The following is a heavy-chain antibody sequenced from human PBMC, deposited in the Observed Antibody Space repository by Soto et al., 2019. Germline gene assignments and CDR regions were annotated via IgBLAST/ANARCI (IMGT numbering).Heavy chain of an antibody. Sequence: QVRLVESGGGVVQPGRSLRLSCAASGFSFSDYVMHWVRQSPGEGLEWVAVMWYHGRDKFYAESVKGRFTITRDNSKNTLSLQMNSLRAEDTAVYYCARDAVGQSGNFIFDSWGQRALVTVSS. CDR1: GFSFSDYV. J-gene: IGHJ4*02. V-gene: IGHV3-33*01. CDR2: MWYHGRDK. D-gene: IGHD1-26*01. CDR3: ARDAVGQSGNFIFDS.